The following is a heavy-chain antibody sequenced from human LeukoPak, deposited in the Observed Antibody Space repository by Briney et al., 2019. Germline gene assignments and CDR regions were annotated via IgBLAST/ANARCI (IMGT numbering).Heavy chain of an antibody. D-gene: IGHD3-22*01. CDR1: GYTFTGYY. CDR3: ARDPYYYDSSGYYQNYYYYMDV. V-gene: IGHV1-2*06. Sequence: GASVKVSCKASGYTFTGYYMHWVRQAPGQGLEWMGRINPNSGGTNYAQKFQGGVTMTRDTSISTVYMEMSRLRSDDTAVYYCARDPYYYDSSGYYQNYYYYMDVWGKGTTVTVSS. J-gene: IGHJ6*03. CDR2: INPNSGGT.